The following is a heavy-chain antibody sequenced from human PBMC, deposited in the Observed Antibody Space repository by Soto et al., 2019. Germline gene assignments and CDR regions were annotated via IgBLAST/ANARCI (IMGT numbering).Heavy chain of an antibody. V-gene: IGHV4-61*08. Sequence: PSETLSLSCTVSGGSVSSGGYSWNWIRQPPGKGLEWIGYVYYTENTKYNPSLKSRVTISVDTSKDQISLKLSSVTAADTAVYYCARMGLGYSNPWGFDSWGQGTLVTVSS. CDR1: GGSVSSGGYS. CDR3: ARMGLGYSNPWGFDS. D-gene: IGHD6-13*01. CDR2: VYYTENT. J-gene: IGHJ5*01.